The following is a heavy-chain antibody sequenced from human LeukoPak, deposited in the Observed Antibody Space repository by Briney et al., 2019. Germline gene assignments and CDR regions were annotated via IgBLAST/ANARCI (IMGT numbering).Heavy chain of an antibody. Sequence: PSETLSLTCTVSGYSISSGYYWGWIRQPPGKGLEWIGSIYHSGSTYYNPSLKSRATISVDTSKNQFSLKLSSVTAADTAVYYCARQDPGYNWNDVTYYYYMDVWGKGTTVTVSS. CDR2: IYHSGST. CDR1: GYSISSGYY. V-gene: IGHV4-38-2*02. J-gene: IGHJ6*03. CDR3: ARQDPGYNWNDVTYYYYMDV. D-gene: IGHD1-20*01.